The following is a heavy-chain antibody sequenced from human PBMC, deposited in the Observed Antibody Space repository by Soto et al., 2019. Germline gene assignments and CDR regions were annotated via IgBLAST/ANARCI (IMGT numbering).Heavy chain of an antibody. J-gene: IGHJ4*02. CDR1: GGSISSGGYY. D-gene: IGHD3-10*01. CDR2: IYYSGST. Sequence: SETLSLTCTVSGGSISSGGYYWSWIRQHPGKGLEWIGYIYYSGSTYYNPSLKSRVTISVDTSKNQFSLKLSSVTAADTAVYYCARGDITMVRGVIRDWGQGTLVTVSS. CDR3: ARGDITMVRGVIRD. V-gene: IGHV4-31*03.